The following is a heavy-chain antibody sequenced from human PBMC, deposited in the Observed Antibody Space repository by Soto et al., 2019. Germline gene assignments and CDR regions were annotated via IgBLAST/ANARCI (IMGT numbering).Heavy chain of an antibody. CDR1: GYSFTNYG. CDR2: ISAYNGNT. CDR3: ARDRGVAPPVAGNTHYYYYMDV. Sequence: QDQLVQSGVEVKKPGASVKVSCKASGYSFTNYGITWVRQAPGQGFEWMGWISAYNGNTNYAQKFQGRVTMPTDASTSTAYLELRSLRSDDTAMYYCARDRGVAPPVAGNTHYYYYMDVWGKGTTVTVSS. D-gene: IGHD6-19*01. V-gene: IGHV1-18*01. J-gene: IGHJ6*03.